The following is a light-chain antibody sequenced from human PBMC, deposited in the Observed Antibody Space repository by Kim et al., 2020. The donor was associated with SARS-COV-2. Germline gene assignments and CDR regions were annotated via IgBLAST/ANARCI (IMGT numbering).Light chain of an antibody. V-gene: IGLV1-44*01. J-gene: IGLJ2*01. CDR1: SSNIGSNT. CDR3: AAWDDSLNGLV. CDR2: SKN. Sequence: PRVTISCAGSSSNIGSNTVNWYRQLPGTAPKLLIYSKNQRPSGVPDRFSGSKSGTSASLAISGLQSEDEADYYCAAWDDSLNGLVFGGGTKLTVL.